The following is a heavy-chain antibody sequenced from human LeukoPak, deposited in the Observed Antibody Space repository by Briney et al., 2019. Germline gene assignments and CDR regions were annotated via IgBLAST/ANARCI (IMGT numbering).Heavy chain of an antibody. CDR2: IYYGGST. V-gene: IGHV4-59*01. Sequence: PSETLSLTCTVSGGPISSYYWSWIRQPPGKGLEWIGYIYYGGSTNYNPSLKSRVTISVDTSKNQFSLKLSSVTAADTAVYYCAGEDPPYYWFDPWGQGTLVTVSS. CDR1: GGPISSYY. CDR3: AGEDPPYYWFDP. D-gene: IGHD2-8*01. J-gene: IGHJ5*02.